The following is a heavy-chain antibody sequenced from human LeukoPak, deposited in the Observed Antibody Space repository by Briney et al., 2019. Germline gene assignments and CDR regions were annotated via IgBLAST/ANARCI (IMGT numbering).Heavy chain of an antibody. V-gene: IGHV4-30-2*01. Sequence: SETLSLTCAVSGGSISSGGYSWSWLRQPPGKGLEWIGYIYHSGSTYYNPSLKSRVTISVDTSKNQFSLKLSSVTAADTAVYYCATSSIAVATNDAFDIWGQGTMVTVSS. J-gene: IGHJ3*02. CDR1: GGSISSGGYS. D-gene: IGHD6-19*01. CDR3: ATSSIAVATNDAFDI. CDR2: IYHSGST.